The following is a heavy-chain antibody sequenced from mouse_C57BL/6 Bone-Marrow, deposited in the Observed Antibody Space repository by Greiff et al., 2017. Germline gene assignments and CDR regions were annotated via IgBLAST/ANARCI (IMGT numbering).Heavy chain of an antibody. CDR3: TTLGPHWYFDV. J-gene: IGHJ1*03. D-gene: IGHD4-1*01. V-gene: IGHV14-4*01. CDR2: IDPENGDT. CDR1: GFNIKDDY. Sequence: VQLQQSGAELVRPGASVKLSCTASGFNIKDDYMHWVKQRPEQGLEWIGWIDPENGDTEYASKFQGKATITADTSSNTAYLPLSSLTSEDTAVYYCTTLGPHWYFDVWGTGTTVTVSS.